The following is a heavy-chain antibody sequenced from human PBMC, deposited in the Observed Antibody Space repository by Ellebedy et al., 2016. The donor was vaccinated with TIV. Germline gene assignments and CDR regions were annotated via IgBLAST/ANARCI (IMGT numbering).Heavy chain of an antibody. CDR2: IWYAGSNQ. V-gene: IGHV3-33*01. J-gene: IGHJ4*02. Sequence: GESLRISCTASGFIFSNYGMHWVRQAPGKGLEWVAFIWYAGSNQYYADSVKGRFTISRDNSKNTLYLQMSSLGVEDTAIFYCARDRHVDRGDCLDYWGQGTLVTVSS. CDR1: GFIFSNYG. D-gene: IGHD2-21*02. CDR3: ARDRHVDRGDCLDY.